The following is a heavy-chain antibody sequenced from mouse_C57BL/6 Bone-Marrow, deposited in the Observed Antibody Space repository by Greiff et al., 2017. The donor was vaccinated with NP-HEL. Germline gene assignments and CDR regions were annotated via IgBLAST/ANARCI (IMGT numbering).Heavy chain of an antibody. CDR1: GFSLTSYA. D-gene: IGHD1-1*01. Sequence: QVQLQQSGPGLVAPSQSLSITCTVSGFSLTSYAISWVRQPPGKGLEWLGVIWTGGGTNYNSALKSRLSISKENSKSQVFLKMNSLQTDDTARYYCARIPLNYYGSSYAMDYWGQGTSVTVSS. V-gene: IGHV2-9-1*01. J-gene: IGHJ4*01. CDR2: IWTGGGT. CDR3: ARIPLNYYGSSYAMDY.